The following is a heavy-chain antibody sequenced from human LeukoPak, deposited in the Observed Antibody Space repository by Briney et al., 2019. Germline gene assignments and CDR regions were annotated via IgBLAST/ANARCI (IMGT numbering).Heavy chain of an antibody. CDR2: ISAYNGNT. J-gene: IGHJ4*02. D-gene: IGHD3-22*01. CDR1: GYTFTSYG. Sequence: ASVKVSCKASGYTFTSYGISWVRQAPGQGLEWMGWISAYNGNTNYAQKLQGRVTMTTDTSTSTAYMELRSLRSDDTAVYYCAIIDPHYYDSSGYTDYWGQGTLVTVSS. V-gene: IGHV1-18*01. CDR3: AIIDPHYYDSSGYTDY.